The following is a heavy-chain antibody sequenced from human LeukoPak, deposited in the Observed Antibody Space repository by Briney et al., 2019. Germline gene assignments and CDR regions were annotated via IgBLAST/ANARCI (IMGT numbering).Heavy chain of an antibody. J-gene: IGHJ3*02. V-gene: IGHV4-39*07. CDR2: IYYSGNT. CDR3: AREGGTGAFDI. Sequence: SETLSLTCTVSGDSISTSNSYWGWIRQPPGKGLEWIGSIYYSGNTYYNPALKSRVTISVDTSKNQFSLKLSSVTAADTAVYYCAREGGTGAFDIWGQGTMVTVSP. D-gene: IGHD1-14*01. CDR1: GDSISTSNSY.